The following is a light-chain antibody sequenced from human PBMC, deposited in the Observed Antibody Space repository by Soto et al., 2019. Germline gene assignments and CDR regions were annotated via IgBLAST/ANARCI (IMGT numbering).Light chain of an antibody. CDR2: GAS. V-gene: IGKV3-15*01. CDR1: QSVGSSY. J-gene: IGKJ1*01. Sequence: ETVLTQSPGTLSLSPWERATLSCRASQSVGSSYLAWYQQKPGQAPRLLMYGASTRATDVPARFIGSGSGTEFTLTISRLQSEDFAVYYCQHYSNWPSFGQGTKVDIK. CDR3: QHYSNWPS.